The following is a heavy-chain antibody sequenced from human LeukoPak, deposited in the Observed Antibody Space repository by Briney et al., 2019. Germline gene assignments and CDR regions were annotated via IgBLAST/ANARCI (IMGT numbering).Heavy chain of an antibody. D-gene: IGHD6-13*01. J-gene: IGHJ5*02. Sequence: SETLSLTCTVSGGSISSSSYYWGWIRQPPGKGLEWTGSIYYSGSTYYNPSLKSRVTISVDTSKNQFSLKLSSVTAADTAVYYCARGSSWYVFWFDPWGQGPWSPSPQ. CDR1: GGSISSSSYY. CDR3: ARGSSWYVFWFDP. CDR2: IYYSGST. V-gene: IGHV4-39*01.